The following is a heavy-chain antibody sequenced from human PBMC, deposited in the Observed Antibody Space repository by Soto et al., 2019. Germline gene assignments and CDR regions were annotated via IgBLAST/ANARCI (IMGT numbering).Heavy chain of an antibody. CDR3: AVLGYCSGGSCSRAEYFQH. J-gene: IGHJ1*01. CDR1: GYTFTSYG. Sequence: GASVKVSCKASGYTFTSYGISWVRQAPGQGLEWMGWISAYNGNTNYAQKLQGRVTMTTDTSTSTAYMELRSLRSDDTAVYYCAVLGYCSGGSCSRAEYFQHWGQGTLVTVSS. V-gene: IGHV1-18*01. CDR2: ISAYNGNT. D-gene: IGHD2-15*01.